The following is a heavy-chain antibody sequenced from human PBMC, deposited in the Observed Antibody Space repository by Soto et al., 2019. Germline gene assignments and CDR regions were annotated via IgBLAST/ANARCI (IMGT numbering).Heavy chain of an antibody. J-gene: IGHJ3*01. D-gene: IGHD4-17*01. V-gene: IGHV4-31*03. Sequence: SETLSLTCTVSGGSISSGGHYWSWIRQHPGKGLEWIGYIYYSGGTYYNPSLQSRVTISLDTSKNQFSLKLSSVTAADTAVYYCARVDYGNYGDAFDLWGQGTMVTVSS. CDR1: GGSISSGGHY. CDR3: ARVDYGNYGDAFDL. CDR2: IYYSGGT.